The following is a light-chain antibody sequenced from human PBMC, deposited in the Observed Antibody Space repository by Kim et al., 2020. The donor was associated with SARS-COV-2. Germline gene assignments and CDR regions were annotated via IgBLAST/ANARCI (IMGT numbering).Light chain of an antibody. V-gene: IGLV2-14*03. CDR2: DSS. CDR3: SSHTTSSTYV. CDR1: SSDVGGYNS. J-gene: IGLJ1*01. Sequence: GQSITISCTGTSSDVGGYNSVSWYQQHPGKAPKLMIYDSSGRASAVSNRFSGSQSGNTASLTISGLRAEDEADYYCSSHTTSSTYVFGSGTKVTVL.